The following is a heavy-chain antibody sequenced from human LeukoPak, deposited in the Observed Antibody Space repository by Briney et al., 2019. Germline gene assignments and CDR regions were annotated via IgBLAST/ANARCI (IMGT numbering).Heavy chain of an antibody. CDR2: ISSSGGST. J-gene: IGHJ3*02. CDR1: GFTFSSYA. V-gene: IGHV3-23*01. Sequence: PGGSLRLSCAASGFTFSSYAMSWVRQAPGKGLEWVSAISSSGGSTYYADSVKGRFTTSRDNSKNTLYLEMNSLRDEATDVYYCAKDRIIAADGRGAFDIWGQGTMVTVSS. CDR3: AKDRIIAADGRGAFDI. D-gene: IGHD6-13*01.